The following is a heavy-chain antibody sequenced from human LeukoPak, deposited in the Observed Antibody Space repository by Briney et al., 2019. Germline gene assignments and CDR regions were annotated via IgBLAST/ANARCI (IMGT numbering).Heavy chain of an antibody. J-gene: IGHJ4*02. CDR2: ISGSGGLT. V-gene: IGHV3-23*01. CDR1: GFTFSSYS. D-gene: IGHD6-19*01. Sequence: GGSLRLSCAASGFTFSSYSMNWVRQAPGKGLEWVSAISGSGGLTYYADSVNGRFTISGDNSKNMLYLQMNSLRAEDTAVYYCAKDHSSGWYAFDYWGQGTLVTVSS. CDR3: AKDHSSGWYAFDY.